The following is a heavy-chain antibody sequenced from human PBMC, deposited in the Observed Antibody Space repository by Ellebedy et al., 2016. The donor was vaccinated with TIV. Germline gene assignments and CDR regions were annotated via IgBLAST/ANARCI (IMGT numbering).Heavy chain of an antibody. CDR2: INHSGST. CDR3: AREKGITMVRGGYFDY. Sequence: SETLSLTCAVYGGSFSGYYWSWIRQPPGKGLEWIGEINHSGSTDYNPSLKSRVTISVDTSKNQFSLKLSSVTAADTAVYYCAREKGITMVRGGYFDYWGQGTLVTVSS. D-gene: IGHD3-10*01. J-gene: IGHJ4*02. V-gene: IGHV4-34*01. CDR1: GGSFSGYY.